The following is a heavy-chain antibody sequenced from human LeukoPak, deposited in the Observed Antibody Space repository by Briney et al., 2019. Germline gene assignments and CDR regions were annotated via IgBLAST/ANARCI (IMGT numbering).Heavy chain of an antibody. J-gene: IGHJ4*02. CDR3: AKDHCRGNTCYYLPDY. D-gene: IGHD2-15*01. CDR1: GFTFSNYA. Sequence: GGSLRLSCAASGFTFSNYAMSWVRQAPGRGLYWVSAISGSSGLTYYADSVKGRFTISRDTSKNTLYLQMNSLRAEDTAMYYCAKDHCRGNTCYYLPDYWGQGTLVTVSS. V-gene: IGHV3-23*01. CDR2: ISGSSGLT.